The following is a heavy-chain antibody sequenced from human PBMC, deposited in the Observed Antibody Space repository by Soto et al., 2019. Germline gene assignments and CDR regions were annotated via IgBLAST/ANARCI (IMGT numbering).Heavy chain of an antibody. CDR1: DYSISSGYY. CDR3: ARELHYYGSGLLDS. Sequence: PSETLSLTCIVSDYSISSGYYWGWVRRSPGRGLEWIGSMFHSGSSYSNPSLKSRVTISVDTSKNQFSLKLTSVTAADTAVYYCARELHYYGSGLLDSWGQGTLVTVSS. CDR2: MFHSGSS. J-gene: IGHJ4*02. D-gene: IGHD3-10*01. V-gene: IGHV4-38-2*02.